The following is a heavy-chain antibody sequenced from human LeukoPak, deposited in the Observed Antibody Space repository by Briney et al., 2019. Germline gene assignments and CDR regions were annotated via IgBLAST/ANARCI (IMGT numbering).Heavy chain of an antibody. V-gene: IGHV3-23*01. CDR2: ISGSGGST. Sequence: PGGSLRLSCAASGFTFSSYAMGWVRQAPGKGLEWVSTISGSGGSTYYADSVKGRFTISRDNSKNTLYLQMNSLRAEDTAVYYCAKVRYCSSTSCYYYYYYYYMDVWGKGTTVTVSS. J-gene: IGHJ6*03. CDR1: GFTFSSYA. CDR3: AKVRYCSSTSCYYYYYYYYMDV. D-gene: IGHD2-2*01.